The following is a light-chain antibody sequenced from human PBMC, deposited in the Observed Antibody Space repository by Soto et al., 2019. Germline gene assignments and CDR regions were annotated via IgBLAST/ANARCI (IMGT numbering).Light chain of an antibody. CDR1: VGL. CDR2: DDT. V-gene: IGLV2-23*01. Sequence: QSVLTQPASVSGSPGQSITISCTGTVGLVSWYQQHPGKVPKLIIYDDTKRPSGVSSRFSGSKSGNTASLTISGLQTEDEADYYCCSYVGGYSYVFGIGTKVNV. CDR3: CSYVGGYSYV. J-gene: IGLJ1*01.